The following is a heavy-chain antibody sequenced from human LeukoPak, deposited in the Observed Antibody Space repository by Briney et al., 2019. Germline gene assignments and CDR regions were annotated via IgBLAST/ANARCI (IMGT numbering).Heavy chain of an antibody. J-gene: IGHJ1*01. CDR1: GFTFNRCW. Sequence: GGSLRLSCVVSGFTFNRCWMNWVRQAPGKGLGWVAHINPDGRDTYYVDSVKGRFTISRDNAQNSMYLQMNSLRVEGTAVYYCTSWGDTTAEYFQRWGQGTLVTVSS. D-gene: IGHD2-21*02. CDR2: INPDGRDT. CDR3: TSWGDTTAEYFQR. V-gene: IGHV3-7*01.